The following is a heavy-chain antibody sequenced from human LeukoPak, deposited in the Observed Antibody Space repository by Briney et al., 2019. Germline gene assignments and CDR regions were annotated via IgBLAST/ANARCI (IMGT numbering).Heavy chain of an antibody. V-gene: IGHV3-23*01. J-gene: IGHJ3*02. CDR1: GFTFSSYA. CDR3: ASIAAVNPANAFDI. Sequence: GGSLRLSCAASGFTFSSYAMSWVRQAPGKGLEWVSAISGSGGSTYYADSVKGRFTVSRDNSKNTLYLQMNSLRVEDTAVYYCASIAAVNPANAFDIWGQGTMVTVSS. CDR2: ISGSGGST. D-gene: IGHD6-13*01.